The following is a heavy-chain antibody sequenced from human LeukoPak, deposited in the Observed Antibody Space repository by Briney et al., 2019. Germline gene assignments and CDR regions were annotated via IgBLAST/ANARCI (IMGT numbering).Heavy chain of an antibody. Sequence: GGSLRLSCEPSGFTVSSNYMSWVRQAPGKGLEWVSVIYSGGSTYYADSVKGRFTISRDNSKNTLYLQMNSLKAEDTAVYYCTTDRGIMEKPLFDCWGQGTLVTVSS. CDR3: TTDRGIMEKPLFDC. D-gene: IGHD3-10*01. J-gene: IGHJ5*01. CDR2: IYSGGST. V-gene: IGHV3-66*01. CDR1: GFTVSSNY.